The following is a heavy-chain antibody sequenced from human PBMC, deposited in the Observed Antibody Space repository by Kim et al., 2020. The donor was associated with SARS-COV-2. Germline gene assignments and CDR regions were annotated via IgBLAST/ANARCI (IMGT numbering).Heavy chain of an antibody. J-gene: IGHJ4*02. CDR3: AKDGPEYSSGWYLSYYFDY. CDR2: IYSGGSST. Sequence: GGSLRLSCAASGFTFSSYAMSWVRQAPGKGLEWVSVIYSGGSSTYYADSVKGRFTISRDNSKNTLYLQMNSLRAEDTAVYYCAKDGPEYSSGWYLSYYFDYWGQGTLVTVSS. D-gene: IGHD6-19*01. V-gene: IGHV3-23*03. CDR1: GFTFSSYA.